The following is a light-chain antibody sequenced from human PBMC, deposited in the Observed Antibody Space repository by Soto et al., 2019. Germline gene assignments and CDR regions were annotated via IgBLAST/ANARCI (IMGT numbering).Light chain of an antibody. CDR3: QQYGSSPWT. CDR2: GAS. V-gene: IGKV3-20*01. Sequence: EIVLTQSPGTLSLSPGERATLSCRASQSVSSSYLAWYQQKPGQAPRLLIYGASSRATGIPDRFSGSGSGTDFTLTISRREPEDFAVYYCQQYGSSPWTFGRGTKVEIK. CDR1: QSVSSSY. J-gene: IGKJ1*01.